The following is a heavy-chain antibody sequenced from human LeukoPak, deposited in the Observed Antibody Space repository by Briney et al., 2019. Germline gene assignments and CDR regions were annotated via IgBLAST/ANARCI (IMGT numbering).Heavy chain of an antibody. V-gene: IGHV3-48*01. CDR3: TRTVGY. CDR1: GFSFSTYS. D-gene: IGHD3-22*01. CDR2: ISNTSDTI. J-gene: IGHJ4*02. Sequence: GGSLRLSCAASGFSFSTYSMNWVRQAPGKGLEWILYISNTSDTIYYADSVKGRFTISRDNAKTSMYLQMNNLRAEDTAIYYCTRTVGYWGQGTLVTVSS.